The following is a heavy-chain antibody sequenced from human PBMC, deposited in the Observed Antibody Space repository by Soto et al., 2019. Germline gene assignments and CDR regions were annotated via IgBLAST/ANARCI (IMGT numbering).Heavy chain of an antibody. CDR2: MSSSGGTI. CDR3: ARGNDYGDFYLDY. V-gene: IGHV3-48*03. Sequence: EVQLVESGGGLVQPGGSLRLSCAASGFTFSSFEMYWVRQAPGKGLEWISYMSSSGGTITYADSVKGRFTISRDNAKNSLYLQMNSLRAEDTALYYCARGNDYGDFYLDYWGQGTLVTVSS. J-gene: IGHJ4*02. CDR1: GFTFSSFE. D-gene: IGHD4-17*01.